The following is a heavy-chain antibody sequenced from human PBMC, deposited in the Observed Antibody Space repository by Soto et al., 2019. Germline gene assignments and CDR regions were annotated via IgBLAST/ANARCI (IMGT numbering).Heavy chain of an antibody. J-gene: IGHJ4*02. CDR1: GFTFSSYY. V-gene: IGHV3-7*01. CDR3: ANRHLN. Sequence: EVQMVESGGGLVQPVGSLRLSCAASGFTFSSYYMMWVRQAPGKGLEWVANIKQDGSERHYVDSVKGRFTISRDNAKNSLYLQMNSLRVEDTAVYYCANRHLNWGQGTLVTVSS. CDR2: IKQDGSER.